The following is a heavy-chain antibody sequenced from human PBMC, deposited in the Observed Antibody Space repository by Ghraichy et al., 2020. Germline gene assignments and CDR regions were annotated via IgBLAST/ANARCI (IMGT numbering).Heavy chain of an antibody. V-gene: IGHV4-38-2*01. CDR3: ASRYCSGGSCYYFDY. CDR1: GYSISSGHY. CDR2: IYHSGST. Sequence: SETLSLTCAVFGYSISSGHYRGRIRQPPVKGQEWIGSIYHSGSTYYNPSLKSRVTISVDTSKNQFSLKLSSVTAADTAVYYCASRYCSGGSCYYFDYWGQGTLVTVSS. D-gene: IGHD2-15*01. J-gene: IGHJ4*02.